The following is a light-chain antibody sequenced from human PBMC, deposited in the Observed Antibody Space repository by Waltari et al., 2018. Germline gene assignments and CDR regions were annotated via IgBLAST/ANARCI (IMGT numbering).Light chain of an antibody. CDR1: SRDVGFYNY. V-gene: IGLV2-14*03. J-gene: IGLJ3*02. CDR3: NSYAGSSSWV. CDR2: DVF. Sequence: QSALTQPASVSGSPGQSITISCTGTSRDVGFYNYVSWYQQHPGKAPKLMISDVFERPSGVSNRFSGSKSGNTASLTISGLQAEDEANYYCNSYAGSSSWVFGGGTKLTVL.